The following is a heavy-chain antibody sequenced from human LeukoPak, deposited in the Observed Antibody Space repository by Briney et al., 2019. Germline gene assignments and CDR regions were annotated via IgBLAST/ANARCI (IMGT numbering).Heavy chain of an antibody. CDR1: GYTLTELS. Sequence: ASVKVSRKVSGYTLTELSMHWVRQAPGKGLEWMGGFDPEDGETIYAQKFQGRVTMTEDTSTDTAYMELSSLRSEDTAVYYCATTSGGLRFLEWSSERYYYYYGMDVWGQGTTVTVSS. CDR2: FDPEDGET. V-gene: IGHV1-24*01. CDR3: ATTSGGLRFLEWSSERYYYYYGMDV. D-gene: IGHD3-3*01. J-gene: IGHJ6*02.